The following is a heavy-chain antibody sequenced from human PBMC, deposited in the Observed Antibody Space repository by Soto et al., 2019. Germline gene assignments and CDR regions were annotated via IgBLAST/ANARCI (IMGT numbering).Heavy chain of an antibody. CDR2: IIPIFGTA. CDR1: GGTFSSYA. J-gene: IGHJ4*02. D-gene: IGHD2-15*01. V-gene: IGHV1-69*13. Sequence: GASVKVSCKASGGTFSSYAISWVRQAPGQGLEWMGGIIPIFGTANYAQKFQGRVTITADESTSTAYMELSSLGSEDTAVYYCARVPPYCSGGSCYGYWGQGTLVTVSS. CDR3: ARVPPYCSGGSCYGY.